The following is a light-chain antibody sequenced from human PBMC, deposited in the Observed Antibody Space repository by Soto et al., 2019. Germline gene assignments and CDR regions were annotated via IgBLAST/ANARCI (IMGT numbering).Light chain of an antibody. CDR3: QQYSVYWT. Sequence: DIQMTQSPSSLSASVGDRVTIICRASQSVSTRLAWYQQKPGKAPKVLLYDASSWAGGVPSRFTGSGSGTEFTLTINSLQPDDFATYYCQQYSVYWTFGQGTKVEIK. J-gene: IGKJ1*01. CDR1: QSVSTR. CDR2: DAS. V-gene: IGKV1-5*02.